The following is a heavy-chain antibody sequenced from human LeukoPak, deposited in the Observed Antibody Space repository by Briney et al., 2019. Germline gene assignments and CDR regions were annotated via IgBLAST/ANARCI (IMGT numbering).Heavy chain of an antibody. Sequence: GGSLRLSCAASGFTFSSYAMSWVRQAPGKGLEWVSAISGSGDSTYYADSVKGRFTISRDNSKNTLYLQMNSLRAEDTAVYYCARLGGAWFPLYGMDVWGQGTTVTVSS. CDR2: ISGSGDST. V-gene: IGHV3-23*01. CDR3: ARLGGAWFPLYGMDV. J-gene: IGHJ6*02. CDR1: GFTFSSYA. D-gene: IGHD1-26*01.